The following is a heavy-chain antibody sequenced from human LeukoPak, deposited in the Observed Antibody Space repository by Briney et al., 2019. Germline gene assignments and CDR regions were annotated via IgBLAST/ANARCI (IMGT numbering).Heavy chain of an antibody. CDR1: GFRFSTYW. Sequence: GGSLRLSCTASGFRFSTYWMSWVRQAPEKGLEWVAKIKQDGNEKDYVDSVKGRFTISRDNAEQSLYLQMNSLRADDTAVYYCGTVHRYNWFDPWGQGTLVTVSS. CDR3: GTVHRYNWFDP. D-gene: IGHD1/OR15-1a*01. J-gene: IGHJ5*02. V-gene: IGHV3-7*01. CDR2: IKQDGNEK.